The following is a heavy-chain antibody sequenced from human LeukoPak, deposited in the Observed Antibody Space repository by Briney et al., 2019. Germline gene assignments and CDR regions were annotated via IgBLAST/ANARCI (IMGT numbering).Heavy chain of an antibody. Sequence: GESLKTSCNGSGYSLTNYWIGWVRQIPGKGLEWVGINYPGDSDNRYSPSFQGQVTISADKSISTAYLQWSSLKASDTAMYYCASCYGSGSYYNRDDAFDIWGQGTMVTVSS. CDR1: GYSLTNYW. J-gene: IGHJ3*02. CDR3: ASCYGSGSYYNRDDAFDI. V-gene: IGHV5-51*01. CDR2: NYPGDSDN. D-gene: IGHD3-10*01.